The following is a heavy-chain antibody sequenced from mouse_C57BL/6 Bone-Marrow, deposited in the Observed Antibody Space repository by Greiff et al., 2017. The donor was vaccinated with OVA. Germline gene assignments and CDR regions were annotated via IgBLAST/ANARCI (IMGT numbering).Heavy chain of an antibody. J-gene: IGHJ4*01. V-gene: IGHV1-55*01. D-gene: IGHD1-1*01. CDR1: GYTFTSYW. Sequence: QVHVKQPGAELVKPGASVKMSCKASGYTFTSYWITWVKQRPGQGLEWIGDIYPGSGSTNYNEKFKSKATLTVDTSSSTAYMQLSSLTSEDSAVYYCAREGLYLKGAMDYWGQGTSVTVSS. CDR3: AREGLYLKGAMDY. CDR2: IYPGSGST.